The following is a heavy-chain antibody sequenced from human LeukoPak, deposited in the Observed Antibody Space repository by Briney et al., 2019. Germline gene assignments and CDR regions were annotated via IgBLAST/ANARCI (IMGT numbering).Heavy chain of an antibody. CDR3: ARDVLGYSGYDYARYYFDY. D-gene: IGHD5-12*01. CDR1: GGSISSSSYY. CDR2: IYYSGST. J-gene: IGHJ4*02. V-gene: IGHV4-39*07. Sequence: SETLSLTCSVSGGSISSSSYYWGWIRQPPGKGLEWIGGIYYSGSTYYNPSLESRVTISVDTSKNQFSLKLSSVTAADTAVYYCARDVLGYSGYDYARYYFDYWGQGTLVTVSS.